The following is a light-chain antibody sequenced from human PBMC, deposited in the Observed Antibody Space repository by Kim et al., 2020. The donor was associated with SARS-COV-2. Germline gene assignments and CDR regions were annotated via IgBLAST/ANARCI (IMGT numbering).Light chain of an antibody. CDR2: WSS. CDR3: QQYHDLPYT. J-gene: IGKJ2*01. CDR1: QSVSNK. V-gene: IGKV4-1*01. Sequence: AVSQGERATINCKSSQSVSNKLGWYQQKPGQPPKLLIRWSSDRESGVPDRFSGSGSGTDFTLTISSLQAEDVAVYHCQQYHDLPYTFGQGTKLEIK.